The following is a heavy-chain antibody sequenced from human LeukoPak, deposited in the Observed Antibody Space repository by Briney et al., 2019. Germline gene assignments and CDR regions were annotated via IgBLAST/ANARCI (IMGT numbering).Heavy chain of an antibody. CDR2: MSSRGNYI. J-gene: IGHJ4*02. CDR1: GFTFSIYS. D-gene: IGHD2-2*01. Sequence: GGSLRLSCAASGFTFSIYSMNWVRQAPGKGLEGFSCMSSRGNYIYYAASVQGRFTISRDNSKNTLYLQMNSLRAEDTAIYYCAKLVGPVDYWGQGTLVTVSS. CDR3: AKLVGPVDY. V-gene: IGHV3-21*04.